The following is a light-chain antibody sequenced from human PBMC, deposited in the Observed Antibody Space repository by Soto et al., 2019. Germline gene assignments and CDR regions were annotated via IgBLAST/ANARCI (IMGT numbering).Light chain of an antibody. CDR3: LHHNSYPRT. CDR2: AAS. J-gene: IGKJ1*01. CDR1: QGIGNN. V-gene: IGKV1-17*01. Sequence: DIQMTQSPSSLSASVGDRVTITCRASQGIGNNLGWYQQKPGKAPKRLIYAASTLQSGVPSRFSGSGSVTEFTLTISSLQPEDFATDYCLHHNSYPRTFGQGTKVEI.